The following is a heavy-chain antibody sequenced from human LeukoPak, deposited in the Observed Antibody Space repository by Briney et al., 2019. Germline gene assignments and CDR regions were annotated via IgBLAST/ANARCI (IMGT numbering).Heavy chain of an antibody. CDR2: IKHNGDEL. Sequence: TGGSLRLSCAASGFTFSSYWMTWVRQAPGKGLEWVANIKHNGDELNYVDSVEDRFTISRDNAKNSLYLHMTDLRAEDTAVYYCARELRAFDSWGQGTLVTVSS. D-gene: IGHD3-16*01. V-gene: IGHV3-7*01. CDR3: ARELRAFDS. J-gene: IGHJ4*02. CDR1: GFTFSSYW.